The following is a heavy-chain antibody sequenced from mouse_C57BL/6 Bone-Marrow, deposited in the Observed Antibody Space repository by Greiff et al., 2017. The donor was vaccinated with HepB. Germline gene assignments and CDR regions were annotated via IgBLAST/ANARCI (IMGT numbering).Heavy chain of an antibody. J-gene: IGHJ2*01. CDR1: GYTFTSYW. V-gene: IGHV1-64*01. Sequence: QVQLQQPGAELVKPGASVKLSCKASGYTFTSYWIHWVKQRPGQGLEWIGMIHPNSGSTNYNEKFKSKATLTVDKSSSTAYMQLSSLTSEDSAVYYCTRRGIYDYALYYWGQGTTLTVSS. CDR2: IHPNSGST. D-gene: IGHD2-4*01. CDR3: TRRGIYDYALYY.